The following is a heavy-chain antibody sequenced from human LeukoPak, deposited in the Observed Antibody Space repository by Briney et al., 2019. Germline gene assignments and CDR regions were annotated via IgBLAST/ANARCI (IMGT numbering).Heavy chain of an antibody. J-gene: IGHJ4*02. CDR2: IYYSGSA. V-gene: IGHV4-59*12. CDR1: GGSISSYY. D-gene: IGHD3-16*02. CDR3: ARDYYDYVWGSYRSSTHFDY. Sequence: SSETLSLTCTVSGGSISSYYWTWIRQPPVKGLEWIGYIYYSGSAYYNPSLKSRVTISVDTSKNQFSLKLSSVTAADTAVYYCARDYYDYVWGSYRSSTHFDYWGQGTLVTVSS.